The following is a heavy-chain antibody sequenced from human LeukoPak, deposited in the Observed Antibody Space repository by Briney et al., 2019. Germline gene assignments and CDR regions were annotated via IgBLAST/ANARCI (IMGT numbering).Heavy chain of an antibody. CDR3: ARGYDYGDYGVVE. J-gene: IGHJ4*02. D-gene: IGHD4-17*01. V-gene: IGHV3-33*08. Sequence: TGGSLRLSCAASGFTFSSYWMHWVRQAPGKGLEWVAVIWYDGSNKYYSDSVRGRFTISRDNSKNTLYLQMNSLRAEDTAVYYCARGYDYGDYGVVEWGQGTLVTVSS. CDR1: GFTFSSYW. CDR2: IWYDGSNK.